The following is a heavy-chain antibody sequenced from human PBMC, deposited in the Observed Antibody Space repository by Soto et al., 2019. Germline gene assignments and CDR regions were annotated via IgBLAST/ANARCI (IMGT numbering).Heavy chain of an antibody. D-gene: IGHD5-18*01. V-gene: IGHV3-7*05. CDR3: AGAPADTAQKADHFDY. J-gene: IGHJ4*02. CDR1: GFTFSSYW. Sequence: GGSLRLSCAASGFTFSSYWMSWVRQAPGKGLEWVANIKQDGSEKYYVDSVKGRFTISRDNAKNSLYLQMNSLRAEDTAVYYCAGAPADTAQKADHFDYWGQGTLVTVSS. CDR2: IKQDGSEK.